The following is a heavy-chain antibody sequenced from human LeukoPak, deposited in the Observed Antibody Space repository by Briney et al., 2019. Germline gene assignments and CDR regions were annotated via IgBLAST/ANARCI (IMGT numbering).Heavy chain of an antibody. CDR1: GFTFSSYS. CDR3: ARDADYYDSSGYYFDY. Sequence: GGSLRLSCAASGFTFSSYSMNWVRQAPGKGLEWVSSISSSSSYIYYADSVKGRFTISRDNAKNSLYLQMNSLRAEDTAVYYCARDADYYDSSGYYFDYWGQGTLVTVSS. J-gene: IGHJ4*02. D-gene: IGHD3-22*01. V-gene: IGHV3-21*01. CDR2: ISSSSSYI.